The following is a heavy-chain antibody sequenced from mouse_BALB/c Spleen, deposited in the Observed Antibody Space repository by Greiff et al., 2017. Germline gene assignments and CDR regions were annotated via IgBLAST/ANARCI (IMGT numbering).Heavy chain of an antibody. CDR3: ASSTMINWFAY. J-gene: IGHJ3*01. CDR1: GYTFTSYT. CDR2: INPSSGYT. V-gene: IGHV1-4*01. D-gene: IGHD2-4*01. Sequence: QVQLQQSGAELARPGASVKMSCKASGYTFTSYTMHWVKQRPGQGLEWIGYINPSSGYTNYNQKFKDKATLTADKSSSTAYMQLSSLTSEDSAVYYCASSTMINWFAYWGQGTLVTVSA.